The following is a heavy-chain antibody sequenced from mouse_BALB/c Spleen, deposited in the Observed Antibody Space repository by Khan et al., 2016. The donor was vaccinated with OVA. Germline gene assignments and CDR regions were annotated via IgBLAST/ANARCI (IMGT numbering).Heavy chain of an antibody. D-gene: IGHD1-1*02. J-gene: IGHJ2*01. CDR1: GYSITSDYA. CDR2: ISYSGNT. V-gene: IGHV3-2*02. Sequence: EVKLEVSGPGLVKPSQSLSLTCTVTGYSITSDYAWNWIRQFPGNKLEWMGYISYSGNTKYNPSLKSRISITRDTSENQFFLQLNSVTIEDTATYYCARMYGGDFDYWGQGTTLTVSS. CDR3: ARMYGGDFDY.